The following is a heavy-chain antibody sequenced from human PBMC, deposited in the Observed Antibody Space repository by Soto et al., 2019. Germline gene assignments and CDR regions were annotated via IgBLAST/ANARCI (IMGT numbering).Heavy chain of an antibody. J-gene: IGHJ6*02. Sequence: SAKVSCKASGGTFSSYAISWVRQAPGQGLEWMGGIIPIFGTANYAQKFQGRVTITADESTSTAYMELSSLRSEDTAVYYCARDDCSSTSCYTPYYYYGMDVWGQGTTVTVSS. CDR1: GGTFSSYA. D-gene: IGHD2-2*02. CDR3: ARDDCSSTSCYTPYYYYGMDV. V-gene: IGHV1-69*13. CDR2: IIPIFGTA.